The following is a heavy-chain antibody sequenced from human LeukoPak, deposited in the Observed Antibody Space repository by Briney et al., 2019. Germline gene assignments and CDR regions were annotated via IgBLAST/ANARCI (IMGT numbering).Heavy chain of an antibody. CDR1: GYTFTSYY. V-gene: IGHV1-2*04. CDR2: INPNSGGT. CDR3: ARSGDGSRYSSGWTTYYYYGMDV. D-gene: IGHD6-19*01. Sequence: ASVTVSCKASGYTFTSYYMHWVRPAPGQGLEWMGWINPNSGGTNYAQKFQGWVTMTRDTSISTAYMELRRLRSDDTAVYYCARSGDGSRYSSGWTTYYYYGMDVWGQGTTVTVSS. J-gene: IGHJ6*02.